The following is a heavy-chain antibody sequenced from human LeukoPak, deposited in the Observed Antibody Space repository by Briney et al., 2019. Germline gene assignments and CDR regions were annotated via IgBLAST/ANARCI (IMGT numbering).Heavy chain of an antibody. Sequence: SETLSLTCTVSGGSISSSSYYWGWIRQPPGKGLEWIGSIYHSGSTYYNPSLKSRVTISVDTSKNQFSLKLSSVTAADTAVYYCARDGAYCTNGVCHHLFDYWGQGTLVTVSS. V-gene: IGHV4-39*07. CDR1: GGSISSSSYY. J-gene: IGHJ4*02. CDR2: IYHSGST. CDR3: ARDGAYCTNGVCHHLFDY. D-gene: IGHD2-8*01.